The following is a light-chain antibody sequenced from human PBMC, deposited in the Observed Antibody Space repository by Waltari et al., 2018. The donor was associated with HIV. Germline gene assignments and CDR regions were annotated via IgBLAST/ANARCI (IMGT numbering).Light chain of an antibody. CDR3: QQYYSLPPT. V-gene: IGKV3-15*01. Sequence: EIVMTQSPATLSVSPGERATLSCRASQSFSSDLAWYQHKPGQAPRLLIYGASTRAAGIPARFSGSGSGTEFTLTISSLQSEDFAVYYCQQYYSLPPTFGGGTRVERK. J-gene: IGKJ4*01. CDR2: GAS. CDR1: QSFSSD.